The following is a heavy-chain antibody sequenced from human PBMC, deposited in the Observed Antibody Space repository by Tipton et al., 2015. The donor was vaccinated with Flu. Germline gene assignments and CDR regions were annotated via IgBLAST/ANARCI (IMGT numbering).Heavy chain of an antibody. CDR3: ARVGSSSWYEDVSRWFDP. J-gene: IGHJ5*02. Sequence: SLRLSCAASGFTFSDYYMSWIRQAPGKGLEWVSYISSSSSYTNYADSVKGRFTISRDNAKNSLYLQMNSPRAEDTAVYYCARVGSSSWYEDVSRWFDPWGQGTLVTVSS. CDR1: GFTFSDYY. D-gene: IGHD6-13*01. V-gene: IGHV3-11*06. CDR2: ISSSSSYT.